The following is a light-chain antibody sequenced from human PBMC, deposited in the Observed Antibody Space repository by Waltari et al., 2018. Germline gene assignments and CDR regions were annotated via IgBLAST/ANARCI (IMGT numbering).Light chain of an antibody. Sequence: QSALTQPASVSGSPEQSITISCTGTTSDVGSYNYVSWYQQHPGKAPKLMIYDVTHRPSGVSSRFSGSKSGHTASLTISGLQAEDEADYYCSSYTSINTLVVFGGGTKLTVL. V-gene: IGLV2-14*03. CDR3: SSYTSINTLVV. J-gene: IGLJ2*01. CDR2: DVT. CDR1: TSDVGSYNY.